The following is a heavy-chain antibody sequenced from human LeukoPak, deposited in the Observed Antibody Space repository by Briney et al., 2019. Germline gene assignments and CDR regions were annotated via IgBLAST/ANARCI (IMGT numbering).Heavy chain of an antibody. J-gene: IGHJ6*03. CDR3: AKGGPSGYCRNTSCYAAHYYYMDV. Sequence: GGSLRLSCAASGFTFDTYGMHWVRQAPGKGLAWVAFIQYDGSNKYFTDSVKGRFTISRDNSKNTLYLQMNSLRADDTALYYCAKGGPSGYCRNTSCYAAHYYYMDVWGKGTTVTVSS. D-gene: IGHD2-2*01. CDR2: IQYDGSNK. V-gene: IGHV3-30*02. CDR1: GFTFDTYG.